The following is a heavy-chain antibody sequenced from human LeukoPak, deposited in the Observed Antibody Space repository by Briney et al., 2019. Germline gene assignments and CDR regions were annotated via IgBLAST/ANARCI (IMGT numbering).Heavy chain of an antibody. J-gene: IGHJ4*02. CDR2: IYSGGST. Sequence: GGSLRLSCAASGFTVSSNYMSWVRQAPGKGLEWVSVIYSGGSTYYADSVKGRFTISRDNSKNTLYLQMNSLRAEDTAVYYGVVPAASYYFDYWGQGTLVTVSS. CDR3: VVPAASYYFDY. V-gene: IGHV3-53*05. CDR1: GFTVSSNY. D-gene: IGHD2-2*01.